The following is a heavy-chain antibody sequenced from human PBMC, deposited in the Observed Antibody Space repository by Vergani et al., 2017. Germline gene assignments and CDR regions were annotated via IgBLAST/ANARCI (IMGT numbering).Heavy chain of an antibody. CDR1: GYSFTNYW. V-gene: IGHV5-51*01. D-gene: IGHD3-22*01. CDR3: AGLYGRDSSGIKYFDY. CDR2: IHPADSDT. J-gene: IGHJ4*02. Sequence: EVQLVQSGAEVKKPGESLKISCQISGYSFTNYWIGWVRQMPGKGLEWMGIIHPADSDTRYSPSFQGQVTISVDKSISTAYLQRSGLRASDSAMYYFAGLYGRDSSGIKYFDYWGQGTLVTVSS.